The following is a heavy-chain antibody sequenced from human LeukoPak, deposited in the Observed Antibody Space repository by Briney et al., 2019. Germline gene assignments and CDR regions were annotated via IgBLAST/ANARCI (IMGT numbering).Heavy chain of an antibody. CDR1: GGSISGYY. J-gene: IGHJ4*02. V-gene: IGHV4-4*07. Sequence: SETLCLTCTVSGGSISGYYWTWIRQPVGEGLEWIGRLDPSGSTNYNPSLNSRVTMSVDTSKNQFSLKLTSVTAADTAVYYCARGGESYSDYWGQGTLVTVSS. D-gene: IGHD2-21*01. CDR2: LDPSGST. CDR3: ARGGESYSDY.